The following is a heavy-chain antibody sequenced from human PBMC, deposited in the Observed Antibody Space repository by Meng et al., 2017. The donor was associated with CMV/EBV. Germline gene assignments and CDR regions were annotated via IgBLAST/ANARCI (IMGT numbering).Heavy chain of an antibody. Sequence: GESLKISCATSGFIFSNYCIRWVRQAPGKGLNWVARINEGGGATNYADSVRGRFFVSRDNAKNTADLQMNTVSAEDTAVYYCVRAWDKPLLPGYWGQGIMVTVSS. D-gene: IGHD1-26*01. CDR1: GFIFSNYC. CDR3: VRAWDKPLLPGY. CDR2: INEGGGAT. J-gene: IGHJ4*02. V-gene: IGHV3-74*01.